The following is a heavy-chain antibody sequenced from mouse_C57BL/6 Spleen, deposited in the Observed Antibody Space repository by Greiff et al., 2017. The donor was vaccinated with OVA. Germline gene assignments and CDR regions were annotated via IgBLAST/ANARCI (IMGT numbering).Heavy chain of an antibody. CDR2: IDPENGDT. J-gene: IGHJ2*01. D-gene: IGHD2-12*01. Sequence: EVQLVESGAELVRPGASVKLSCTASGFNIKDDYMHWVKQRPEQGLEWIGWIDPENGDTEYASKFQGKATITADTSSNTAYLQLSSLTSEDTAVYYCTTCDYYRDYWGQGTTLTVSS. CDR1: GFNIKDDY. CDR3: TTCDYYRDY. V-gene: IGHV14-4*01.